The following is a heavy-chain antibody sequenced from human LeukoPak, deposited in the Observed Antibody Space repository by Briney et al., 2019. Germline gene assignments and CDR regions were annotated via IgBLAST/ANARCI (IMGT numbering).Heavy chain of an antibody. CDR1: GFTFSSYA. CDR2: MSGSGGST. V-gene: IGHV3-23*01. D-gene: IGHD2-8*01. J-gene: IGHJ4*02. CDR3: AKDRSCTNDICHGDFDY. Sequence: GGSLRLSCAASGFTFSSYAVSWVRQAPGKGLEWVSGMSGSGGSTYSADSVKGRFTISRDNSKNTLYLQMNSLRAEDTALYYCAKDRSCTNDICHGDFDYWSQGTLVTVSS.